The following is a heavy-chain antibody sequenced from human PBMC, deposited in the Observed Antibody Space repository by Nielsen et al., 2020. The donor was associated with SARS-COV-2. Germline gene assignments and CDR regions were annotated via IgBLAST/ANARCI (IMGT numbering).Heavy chain of an antibody. CDR2: ISYDGSNK. CDR3: ARDASGLYLDY. Sequence: GESLKISCAASGFTFSSYAMHWVRQAPGKGLEWVAVISYDGSNKYYADSVKGRFTISRDNSKNTLYLQMNSLRAEDTAVYYCARDASGLYLDYWGQGTLVTVSS. J-gene: IGHJ4*02. D-gene: IGHD6-19*01. CDR1: GFTFSSYA. V-gene: IGHV3-30*04.